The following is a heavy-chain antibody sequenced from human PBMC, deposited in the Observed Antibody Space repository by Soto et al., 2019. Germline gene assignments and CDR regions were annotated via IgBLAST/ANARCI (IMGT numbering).Heavy chain of an antibody. Sequence: PSETLSLTCAVYGGSFSGYYWSWIRQPPGKGLEWIGEINHSGSTNYNPSLKSRVTISVDTSKNQFSLKLSSVTAADTAVYYCAMRTDLDCSGGSCYLYYFDYWGQGTLLTVSS. J-gene: IGHJ4*02. CDR1: GGSFSGYY. D-gene: IGHD2-15*01. V-gene: IGHV4-34*01. CDR3: AMRTDLDCSGGSCYLYYFDY. CDR2: INHSGST.